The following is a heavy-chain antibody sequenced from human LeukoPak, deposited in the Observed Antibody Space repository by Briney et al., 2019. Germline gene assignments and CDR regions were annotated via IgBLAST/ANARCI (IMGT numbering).Heavy chain of an antibody. V-gene: IGHV3-23*01. Sequence: GGSLRLSWAASGFTFSSYAMSWVRQAPGKGLEWVSAISGSGGSTYYADSVKGRFTISRDNSKNTLYLQMNSLRAEDTALYYCARDTVGATDYWGQGTLVTVSS. D-gene: IGHD1-26*01. J-gene: IGHJ4*02. CDR3: ARDTVGATDY. CDR1: GFTFSSYA. CDR2: ISGSGGST.